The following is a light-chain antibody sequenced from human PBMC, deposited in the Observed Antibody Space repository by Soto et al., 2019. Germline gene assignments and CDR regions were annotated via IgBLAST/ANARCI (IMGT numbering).Light chain of an antibody. V-gene: IGLV2-14*01. Sequence: QSELTQAASVSGSPGQWITISCTGTSSDVGGYNYVSWYQQHPGKAPKLMIYDVSNRPSGVSNRFSGSKSVNTASLTISGLQADDEADYYSSSYTSSTTYVFVTGTKVTV. CDR3: SSYTSSTTYV. J-gene: IGLJ1*01. CDR2: DVS. CDR1: SSDVGGYNY.